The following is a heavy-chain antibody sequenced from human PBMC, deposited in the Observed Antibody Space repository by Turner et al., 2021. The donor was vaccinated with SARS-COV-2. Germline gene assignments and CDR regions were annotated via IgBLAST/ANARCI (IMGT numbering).Heavy chain of an antibody. J-gene: IGHJ3*02. V-gene: IGHV3-74*01. Sequence: EEQLVESGGNLVQSGGSLRLSCVASGFTFSNYWMHWVRQGPGKGLVWVSRINSDGRSISYADSVKGRFSISRDNAKNTLYLQMDSLRAEDTDVYYCARESKSQPPQTDAFDIWGQGTVVSVSS. D-gene: IGHD2-2*01. CDR1: GFTFSNYW. CDR3: ARESKSQPPQTDAFDI. CDR2: INSDGRSI.